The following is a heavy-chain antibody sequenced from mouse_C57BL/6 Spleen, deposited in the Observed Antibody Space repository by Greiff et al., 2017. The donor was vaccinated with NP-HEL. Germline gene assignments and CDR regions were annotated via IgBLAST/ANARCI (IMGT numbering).Heavy chain of an antibody. CDR2: IYPRDGST. D-gene: IGHD2-4*01. V-gene: IGHV1-78*01. CDR1: GYTFTDHT. Sequence: QVQLQQSDAELVKPGASVKISCKASGYTFTDHTIHWMKQRPEQGLDWIGYIYPRDGSTKYNEKFKGTATLTADKSSSTAYMQLNILTSEDSAVYFCAGDDDNWYFDVWGTGTTVTVSS. J-gene: IGHJ1*03. CDR3: AGDDDNWYFDV.